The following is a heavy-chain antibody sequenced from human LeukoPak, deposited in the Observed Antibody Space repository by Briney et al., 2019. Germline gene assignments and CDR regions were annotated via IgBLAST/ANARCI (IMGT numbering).Heavy chain of an antibody. CDR3: ARSRGIVVVPAAMGPLDY. Sequence: GASVKVSCKASGHTFTSYGISWVRQAPGQGLEWMGWISAYNGNTNYAQKLQGRVTMTTDTSTSTAYMELRSLRSDDTAVYYCARSRGIVVVPAAMGPLDYWGQGTLVTVSS. CDR1: GHTFTSYG. V-gene: IGHV1-18*04. J-gene: IGHJ4*02. D-gene: IGHD2-2*01. CDR2: ISAYNGNT.